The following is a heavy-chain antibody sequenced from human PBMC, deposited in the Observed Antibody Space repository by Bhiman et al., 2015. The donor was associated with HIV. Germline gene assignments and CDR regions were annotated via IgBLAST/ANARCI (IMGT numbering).Heavy chain of an antibody. CDR2: LSFDGDET. CDR3: ARDSTPLLQFLEWFDAFDF. D-gene: IGHD3-3*01. V-gene: IGHV3-30*04. J-gene: IGHJ3*01. CDR1: GITFFNSA. Sequence: VQLVESGGGVVQPGKSLRLSCAASGITFFNSALHWLRQAPGRGLEWVATLSFDGDETFYADSVKGRFTVSSDNSENALFLQLTSLRVEDTAIYYCARDSTPLLQFLEWFDAFDFWGQGTMVTVS.